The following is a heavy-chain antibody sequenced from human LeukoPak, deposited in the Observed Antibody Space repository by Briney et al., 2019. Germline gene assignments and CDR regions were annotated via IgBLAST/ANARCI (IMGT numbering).Heavy chain of an antibody. Sequence: GGSLRLSCAASGFTFSSYAMSWVRQAPGKGLEWVSAISGSGGSTYYADSVKGRCTISRDNSKNTLYLEMNSLGAEDTAVYYCATDPTVAGTSEYFQHWGQGTLVTVSS. CDR2: ISGSGGST. D-gene: IGHD6-19*01. CDR3: ATDPTVAGTSEYFQH. J-gene: IGHJ1*01. CDR1: GFTFSSYA. V-gene: IGHV3-23*01.